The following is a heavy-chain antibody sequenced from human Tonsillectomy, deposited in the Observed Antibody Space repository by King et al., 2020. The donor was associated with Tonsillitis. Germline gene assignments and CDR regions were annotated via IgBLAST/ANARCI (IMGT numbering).Heavy chain of an antibody. Sequence: QLQESGPGLVKPSETLSLTCTVSGGSISSYYWSWIRQPPGKGLEWIGYIYYSGSTNYNPSLKSRVTISVDTSKNQFSLKLSSVTAADTAVYYCARDSRSSGWFFFDYWGQGTLVTVSS. CDR3: ARDSRSSGWFFFDY. J-gene: IGHJ4*02. V-gene: IGHV4-59*01. CDR2: IYYSGST. D-gene: IGHD6-19*01. CDR1: GGSISSYY.